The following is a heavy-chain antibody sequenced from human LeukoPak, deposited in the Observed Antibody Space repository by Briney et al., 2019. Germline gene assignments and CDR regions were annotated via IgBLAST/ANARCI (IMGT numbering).Heavy chain of an antibody. CDR2: IKVDGSKK. CDR3: ARDQYDTWSRRGNFDS. V-gene: IGHV3-7*03. D-gene: IGHD3-3*01. Sequence: PGGSLRLSCGASGCTFGKYWVRWVRQAPGKVLEWVANIKVDGSKKNYVDSVEGVFTISRDNTKNSLYLPMNSLRAEDTAVFYCARDQYDTWSRRGNFDSWGQGTLVIVSS. J-gene: IGHJ4*02. CDR1: GCTFGKYW.